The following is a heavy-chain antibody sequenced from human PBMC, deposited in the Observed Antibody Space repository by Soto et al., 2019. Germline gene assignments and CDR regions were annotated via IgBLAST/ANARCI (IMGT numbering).Heavy chain of an antibody. V-gene: IGHV4-61*10. J-gene: IGHJ4*02. CDR3: ARGMTPPGAPAWYYFDS. Sequence: SETLSLTCSVSDGSVRNGMYYWSWIRQPAGKGLEWIGRFSLSGTTNYNPSLRSRVTMSADVSKNQFSLRLTSVTAADTALYYCARGMTPPGAPAWYYFDSWGQGTLVTVSS. D-gene: IGHD2-8*02. CDR2: FSLSGTT. CDR1: DGSVRNGMYY.